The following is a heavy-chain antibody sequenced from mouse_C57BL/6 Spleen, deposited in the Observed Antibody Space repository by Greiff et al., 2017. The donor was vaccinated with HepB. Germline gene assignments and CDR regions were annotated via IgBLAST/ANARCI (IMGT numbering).Heavy chain of an antibody. CDR3: ASSLYYYGSSQFAY. J-gene: IGHJ3*01. CDR2: INPSNGGT. D-gene: IGHD1-1*01. Sequence: VQLQQSGTELVKPGASVKLSCKASGYTFTSYWMHWVKQRPGQGLEWIGNINPSNGGTNYNEKFKSKATMTVDKSSSTAYMQLSSLTSEDYAVYYCASSLYYYGSSQFAYWGQGTLVTVSA. V-gene: IGHV1-53*01. CDR1: GYTFTSYW.